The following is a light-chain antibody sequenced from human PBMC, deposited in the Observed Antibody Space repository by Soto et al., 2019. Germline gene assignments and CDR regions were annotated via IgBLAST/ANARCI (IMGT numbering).Light chain of an antibody. V-gene: IGKV3-11*01. J-gene: IGKJ1*01. CDR1: QSVSSS. Sequence: EIVLTQSPATLSLSPGERATLSCRASQSVSSSLAWYQQKPGQAPRLLIYDASNRATGIPARFSGSGSGTDSTLTISSLKPEDFAVYYCQQRSNWLWTFGQGTKVDIK. CDR2: DAS. CDR3: QQRSNWLWT.